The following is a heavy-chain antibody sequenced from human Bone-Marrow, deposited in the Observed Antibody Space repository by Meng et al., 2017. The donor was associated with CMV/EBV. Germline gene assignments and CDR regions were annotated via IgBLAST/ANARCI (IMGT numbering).Heavy chain of an antibody. J-gene: IGHJ5*02. CDR2: INPNSGGT. D-gene: IGHD2-2*01. CDR1: YTCTGYY. CDR3: ARDRYCSSTSCSEYWFDP. V-gene: IGHV1-2*02. Sequence: YTCTGYYMHWVRQAPGQGLEWMGWINPNSGGTNYAQKFQGRVTMTRDTSISTAYMELSRLRSDDTAVYYCARDRYCSSTSCSEYWFDPWGQGTLVTVSS.